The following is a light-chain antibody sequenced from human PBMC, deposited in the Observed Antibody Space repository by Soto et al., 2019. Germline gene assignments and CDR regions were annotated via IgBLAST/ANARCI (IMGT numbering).Light chain of an antibody. CDR3: QQSYSFPYT. CDR2: AAD. J-gene: IGKJ2*01. V-gene: IGKV1-39*01. CDR1: QSISTY. Sequence: DIQMTQSPSSLSASVGDRVTITCRASQSISTYLNWYQQKPGKAPKILIYAADTLQSGVPSRFSGTGSGTDFLLIISRLQPEDFATYYCQQSYSFPYTFGQGTKVEIK.